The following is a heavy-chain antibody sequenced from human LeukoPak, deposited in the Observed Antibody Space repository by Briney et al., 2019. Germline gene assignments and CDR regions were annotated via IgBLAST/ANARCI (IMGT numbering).Heavy chain of an antibody. CDR2: IYYSGST. Sequence: SETLSLTCTVSGGSISSSSYYWGWIRQPPGKGLEWIGSIYYSGSTNYNPSLKSRVTISVDTSKNQFSLNLSSVTAADTAVYYCARAGTIFGVVIISTHFDYWGQGTLVTVSS. J-gene: IGHJ4*02. CDR1: GGSISSSSYY. V-gene: IGHV4-39*07. D-gene: IGHD3-3*01. CDR3: ARAGTIFGVVIISTHFDY.